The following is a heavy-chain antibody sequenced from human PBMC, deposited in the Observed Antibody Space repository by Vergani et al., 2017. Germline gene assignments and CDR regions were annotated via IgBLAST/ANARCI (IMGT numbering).Heavy chain of an antibody. CDR2: TRYDGIVE. V-gene: IGHV3-30*02. CDR3: VRDRGLCAGGRCYTEAWDY. CDR1: GFTFSNFP. D-gene: IGHD2-2*02. Sequence: QVQLVVSGGGVVQPGRSLRLSCAVSGFTFSNFPMHWVRQAPGKGLEWVAFTRYDGIVEYYGDSVRGRFTISRDNSKNTLYLQVRSLRLEDTGVYHCVRDRGLCAGGRCYTEAWDYWGQGTPVTVSS. J-gene: IGHJ4*02.